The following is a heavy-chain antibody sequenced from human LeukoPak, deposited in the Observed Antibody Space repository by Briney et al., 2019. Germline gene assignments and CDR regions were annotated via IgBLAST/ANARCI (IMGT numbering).Heavy chain of an antibody. D-gene: IGHD2/OR15-2a*01. V-gene: IGHV1-8*01. CDR1: GYTFTSYD. CDR3: ARSLVITSYYYYGLDV. CDR2: MNPDSGNT. J-gene: IGHJ6*02. Sequence: ASVKVSCKAFGYTFTSYDINWVRQATGQGLEWMGWMNPDSGNTGYAQKFQGRVTMTRNTSISTAYMELNSLRSEDTAVYYCARSLVITSYYYYGLDVWGQGTTVTVSS.